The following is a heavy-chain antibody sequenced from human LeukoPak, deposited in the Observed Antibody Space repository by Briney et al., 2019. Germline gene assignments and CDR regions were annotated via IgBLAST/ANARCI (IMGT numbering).Heavy chain of an antibody. Sequence: GASVKVSCKASGYTFTSYGISWVRQAPGQGLEWMGWISAYNGNTNYAQKLQGRVTMTTDTSTSTAYMELRSLRSDDTAVYYCARPMTEGIVGADDAFDIWGQGTMVTVSS. CDR2: ISAYNGNT. D-gene: IGHD1-26*01. CDR1: GYTFTSYG. V-gene: IGHV1-18*01. CDR3: ARPMTEGIVGADDAFDI. J-gene: IGHJ3*02.